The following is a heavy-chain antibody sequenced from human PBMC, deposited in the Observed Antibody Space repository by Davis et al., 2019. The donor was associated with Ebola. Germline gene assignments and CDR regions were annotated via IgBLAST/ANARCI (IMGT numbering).Heavy chain of an antibody. V-gene: IGHV4-39*07. Sequence: SETLSLTCTVSGGSISSSSYYWGWIRQPPGKGLEWIGSIYYSGSTYYNPSLKSRVTISVDTSKNQFSLKLSSVTAADTAVYYCARLYSGFVYYGMDVWAKGTTVTVSS. CDR3: ARLYSGFVYYGMDV. J-gene: IGHJ6*04. D-gene: IGHD5-12*01. CDR1: GGSISSSSYY. CDR2: IYYSGST.